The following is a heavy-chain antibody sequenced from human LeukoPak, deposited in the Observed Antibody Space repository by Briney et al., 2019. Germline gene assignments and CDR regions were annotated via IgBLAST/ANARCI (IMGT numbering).Heavy chain of an antibody. CDR2: IYYSGST. D-gene: IGHD2-21*02. V-gene: IGHV4-31*03. J-gene: IGHJ6*03. CDR3: ARDATASYYYYYTDV. CDR1: GGSISSGGYY. Sequence: SETLSLTCTVSGGSISSGGYYWSWIRQHPGKGLEWIGYIYYSGSTYYNPSLKSRVTISVDTSKNQFSLKLSSVTAADTAVYYCARDATASYYYYYTDVWGKGTTVTVSS.